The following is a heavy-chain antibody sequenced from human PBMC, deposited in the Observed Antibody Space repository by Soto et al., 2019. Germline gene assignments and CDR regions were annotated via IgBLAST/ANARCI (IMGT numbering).Heavy chain of an antibody. J-gene: IGHJ5*02. CDR3: ASGVVRGPPPNWFDP. CDR1: GGSFSGYY. CDR2: INHSGST. Sequence: QVQLQQWGAGLLKPSETLSLTCAVYGGSFSGYYWSWIRQPPGKGLEWIGEINHSGSTNYNPSLKRRVTIAVDTSKNQFSLKLSSVTAADTAVYYCASGVVRGPPPNWFDPWGQGTLVTVSS. V-gene: IGHV4-34*01. D-gene: IGHD3-10*01.